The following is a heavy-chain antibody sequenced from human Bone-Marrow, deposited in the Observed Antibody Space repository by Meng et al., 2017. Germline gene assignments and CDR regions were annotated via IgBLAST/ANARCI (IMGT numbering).Heavy chain of an antibody. CDR1: GGSISSGGYY. V-gene: IGHV4-31*01. CDR2: IYYSGTT. J-gene: IGHJ5*02. Sequence: QVQLQESGPRLVKPSQTLSLTCTVSGGSISSGGYYWSWIRQHPGKGLEWIGYIYYSGTTYYNPSLSSLVTISVDTSKNQFSLNLSSVTAADTAVYYCARDIRQGGNIWFDPWGQGTLVTVSS. CDR3: ARDIRQGGNIWFDP. D-gene: IGHD3-16*01.